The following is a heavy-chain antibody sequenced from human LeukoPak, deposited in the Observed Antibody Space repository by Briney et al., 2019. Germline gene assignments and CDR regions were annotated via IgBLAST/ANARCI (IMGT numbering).Heavy chain of an antibody. D-gene: IGHD1-26*01. CDR2: IIPIFGTA. J-gene: IGHJ5*02. Sequence: SVKVSCKASGGTFSSYAISWVRQAPGQGLEWMRGIIPIFGTANYAQKFQGRVTITADESTSTAYMELSSLRSEDTAVYYCARGIVGATYWFDPWGQGTLVTVSS. CDR1: GGTFSSYA. V-gene: IGHV1-69*13. CDR3: ARGIVGATYWFDP.